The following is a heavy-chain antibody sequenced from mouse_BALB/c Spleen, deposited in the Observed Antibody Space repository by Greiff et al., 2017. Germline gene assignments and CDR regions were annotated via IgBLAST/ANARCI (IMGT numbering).Heavy chain of an antibody. V-gene: IGHV2-9*02. CDR1: GFSLTSYG. CDR2: IWAGGST. D-gene: IGHD1-2*01. J-gene: IGHJ4*01. Sequence: QVQLEESGPGLVAPSQSLSITCTVSGFSLTSYGVHWVRQPPGKGLEWLGVIWAGGSTNYNSAIMSRLSISKDNSKSQVFLKMNRLQTDDTAMYYCAIFYGENAMDYWGQGTSVTVSS. CDR3: AIFYGENAMDY.